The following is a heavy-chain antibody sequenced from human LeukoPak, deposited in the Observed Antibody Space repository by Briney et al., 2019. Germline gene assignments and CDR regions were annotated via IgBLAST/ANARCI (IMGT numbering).Heavy chain of an antibody. D-gene: IGHD2-2*01. J-gene: IGHJ5*02. V-gene: IGHV3-33*01. CDR1: GFTFSSYG. CDR3: ARDGGVVVGFDP. CDR2: IWYDESNK. Sequence: GRPLRLSCAASGFTFSSYGMHWVRQAPGKGLEWVAVIWYDESNKYYADSVKGRFTISRDNSKNTLYLQMNSLRAEDTAVYYCARDGGVVVGFDPWGQGTLVTVSS.